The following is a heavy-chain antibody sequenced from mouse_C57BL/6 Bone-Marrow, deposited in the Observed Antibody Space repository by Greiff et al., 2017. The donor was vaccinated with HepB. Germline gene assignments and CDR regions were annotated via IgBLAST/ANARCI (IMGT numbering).Heavy chain of an antibody. CDR3: TREAVIYYDYAPFAY. CDR2: IDPETGGT. V-gene: IGHV1-15*01. Sequence: VKLQESGAELVRPGASVTLSCKASGYTFTDYEMHWVKQTPVHGLEWIGAIDPETGGTAYNQKFKGKAILTADKSSSTAYMELRSLTSEDSAVYYCTREAVIYYDYAPFAYWGQGTLVTVSA. CDR1: GYTFTDYE. D-gene: IGHD2-4*01. J-gene: IGHJ3*01.